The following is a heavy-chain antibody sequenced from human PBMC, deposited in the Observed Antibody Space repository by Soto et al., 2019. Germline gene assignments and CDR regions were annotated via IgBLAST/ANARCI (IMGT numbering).Heavy chain of an antibody. Sequence: QVQLQQWGAGLLKPSETLSLTCAVYGGSFSGYYWSWIRQPPGKGLEWIGEIKHSGSTNYNPSLKRGVTIPVDTSKNQLSLKLSSVSAGDTAVYYCARGQAIAAAGTLAGGCYCYYMDVWGKGTTVSVSS. J-gene: IGHJ6*03. CDR1: GGSFSGYY. D-gene: IGHD6-13*01. CDR3: ARGQAIAAAGTLAGGCYCYYMDV. V-gene: IGHV4-34*01. CDR2: IKHSGST.